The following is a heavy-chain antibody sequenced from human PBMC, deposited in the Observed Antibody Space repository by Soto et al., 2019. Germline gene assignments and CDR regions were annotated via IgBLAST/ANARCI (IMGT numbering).Heavy chain of an antibody. D-gene: IGHD2-2*01. CDR2: IYYSGST. J-gene: IGHJ4*02. Sequence: QLQLQESGPGLVKPSETLSLTCTVSGGSISSSSYYWGWIRQTPGKGLEWIGSIYYSGSTYYNPSLKSRVTISVDTSKNQSSPKLSSVTTADTAVYYCATQLLSYFDYWGQGTLVTVSS. V-gene: IGHV4-39*01. CDR3: ATQLLSYFDY. CDR1: GGSISSSSYY.